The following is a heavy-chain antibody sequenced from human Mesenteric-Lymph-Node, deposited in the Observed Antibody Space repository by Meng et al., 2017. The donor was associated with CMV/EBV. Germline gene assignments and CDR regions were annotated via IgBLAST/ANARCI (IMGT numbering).Heavy chain of an antibody. Sequence: ASVKVSCKASGYTFTSYGISWVRQAPGQGLEWMGWISAYNGNTNYAQKLQGRVTMTTDTSTGTAYMELRSLRSDDTAVYYCARDLGSGSYYIAGWGMDVWGQGTTVTVSS. J-gene: IGHJ6*02. CDR1: GYTFTSYG. CDR3: ARDLGSGSYYIAGWGMDV. CDR2: ISAYNGNT. V-gene: IGHV1-18*01. D-gene: IGHD3-10*02.